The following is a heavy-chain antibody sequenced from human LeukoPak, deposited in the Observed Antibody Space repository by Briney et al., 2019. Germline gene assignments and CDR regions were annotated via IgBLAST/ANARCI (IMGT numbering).Heavy chain of an antibody. CDR3: ARGRTTLDY. V-gene: IGHV4-34*01. CDR2: INHSGST. CDR1: GFTFSNAW. D-gene: IGHD1-14*01. Sequence: GSLRLSCAASGFTFSNAWMSWVRQPPGKGLEWIGEINHSGSTNYNTSLKSRVTISVDTSKNQFSLKLSSVTAADTAVYYCARGRTTLDYWGQGTLVTVSS. J-gene: IGHJ4*02.